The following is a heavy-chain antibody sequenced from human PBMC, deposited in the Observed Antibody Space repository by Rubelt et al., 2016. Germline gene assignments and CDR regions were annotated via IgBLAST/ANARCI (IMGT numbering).Heavy chain of an antibody. CDR2: IIPIFGTA. CDR1: GGTFSSYA. V-gene: IGHV1-69*01. CDR3: ARGDATVPRSYWDFDL. D-gene: IGHD4-17*01. J-gene: IGHJ2*01. Sequence: QVQLVRSGAEVKKPGSSVKVSCKASGGTFSSYAISWVRQAPGQGLEWMGGIIPIFGTANYAQKFQGRVTITADESTSTAYMGLSSLRSEDTAVYYCARGDATVPRSYWDFDLWGRGTLVTVSS.